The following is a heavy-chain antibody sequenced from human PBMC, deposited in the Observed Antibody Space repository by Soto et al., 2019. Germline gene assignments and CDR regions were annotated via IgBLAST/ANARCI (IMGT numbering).Heavy chain of an antibody. D-gene: IGHD3-10*01. CDR2: ISSGSSYI. Sequence: KPGGSLRLSCAASGFTFSSYTMNWVRQAPGKGLEWISSISSGSSYIYYAGSVKGRFTISRDNAKNSLFLQMSSLRADDTAVYYCARDILSGGAYPDSWGQGTKVTVSS. CDR1: GFTFSSYT. J-gene: IGHJ5*01. CDR3: ARDILSGGAYPDS. V-gene: IGHV3-21*01.